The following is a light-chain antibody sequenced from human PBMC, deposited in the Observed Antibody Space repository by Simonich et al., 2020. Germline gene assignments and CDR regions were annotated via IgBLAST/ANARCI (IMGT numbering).Light chain of an antibody. V-gene: IGLV2-14*01. CDR3: SSYTSSSTLV. Sequence: QSALTQPASVSGSPGQSITISCTGTSSYVGGYNYVSLYQQHPGKAPKLMFYDVRRRPSGVSNRFSGSKSGNTASLTISGLQAEDEADYYCSSYTSSSTLVFGGGTKLTVL. J-gene: IGLJ2*01. CDR1: SSYVGGYNY. CDR2: DVR.